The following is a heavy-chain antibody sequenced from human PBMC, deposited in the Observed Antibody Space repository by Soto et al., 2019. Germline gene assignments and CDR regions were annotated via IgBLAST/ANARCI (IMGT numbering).Heavy chain of an antibody. Sequence: EVQLLESGGGLVQPGGSLRLSCAASGFTFSSYAMSCVRQAPGKGLELVSAISGSGGSTYYADSVKGRFTISRDNSKNTLYLQMNSLRAEDTAVYYCAKDMGRYSSGWYERWGQGTTVTVSS. CDR3: AKDMGRYSSGWYER. J-gene: IGHJ6*02. V-gene: IGHV3-23*01. CDR2: ISGSGGST. CDR1: GFTFSSYA. D-gene: IGHD6-19*01.